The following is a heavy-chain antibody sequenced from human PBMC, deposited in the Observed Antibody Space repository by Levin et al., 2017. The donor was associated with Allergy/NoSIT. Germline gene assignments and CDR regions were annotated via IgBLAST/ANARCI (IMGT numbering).Heavy chain of an antibody. CDR2: TSYRSKWYS. J-gene: IGHJ4*02. CDR1: GDSISNNNIA. CDR3: ARERGRVYGE. Sequence: SQTLSLTCAISGDSISNNNIAWNWIRQSPSRGLEWLGRTSYRSKWYSDYAVSVKSRITINPDTSKNQFSLQLNSVTPEDTAVYYCARERGRVYGEWGQGTLVTVSS. V-gene: IGHV6-1*01. D-gene: IGHD4-17*01.